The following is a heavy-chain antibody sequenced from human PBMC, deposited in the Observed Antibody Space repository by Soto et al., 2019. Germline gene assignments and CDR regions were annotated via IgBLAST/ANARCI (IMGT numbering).Heavy chain of an antibody. CDR1: GGTFSSYA. CDR3: AREGGSGNYRYYAMDV. Sequence: QVQLVQSGAEVKKPGSSVKVSCKASGGTFSSYAISWVRQAPGQGLEWMGGIIPIFGTANYAQKFQGRVTITADESKSTAYRERSSLRPEDTAVYYCAREGGSGNYRYYAMDVWGQGTTVTVSS. V-gene: IGHV1-69*12. J-gene: IGHJ6*02. D-gene: IGHD3-10*01. CDR2: IIPIFGTA.